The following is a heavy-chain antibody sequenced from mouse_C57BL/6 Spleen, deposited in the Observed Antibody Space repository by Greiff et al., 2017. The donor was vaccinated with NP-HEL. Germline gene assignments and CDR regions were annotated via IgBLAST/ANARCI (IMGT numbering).Heavy chain of an antibody. CDR2: INPNNGGT. CDR1: GYTFTDYN. D-gene: IGHD1-1*01. Sequence: EVQLQQSGPELVKPGASVKIPCKASGYTFTDYNMDWVKQSHGKSLEWIGDINPNNGGTIYNQKFKGKATLTVDKSSSTAYMELRSLTSEDTAVYYGARSLLRYPAWCAYWGQGTLVTVSA. CDR3: ARSLLRYPAWCAY. V-gene: IGHV1-18*01. J-gene: IGHJ3*01.